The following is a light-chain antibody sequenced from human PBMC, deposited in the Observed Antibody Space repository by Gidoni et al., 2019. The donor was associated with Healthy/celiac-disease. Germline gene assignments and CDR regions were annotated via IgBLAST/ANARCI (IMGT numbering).Light chain of an antibody. Sequence: EIVLTQSPATLSVSPGERATLSCRASQSVSSYLAWYQQKPGQAPRLLIYDASNRATGIPARSSGSGSGTDFTLTISSLEPEDFAVYYCQQRSNWPVTFGQGTKVEIK. CDR3: QQRSNWPVT. CDR1: QSVSSY. V-gene: IGKV3-11*01. CDR2: DAS. J-gene: IGKJ1*01.